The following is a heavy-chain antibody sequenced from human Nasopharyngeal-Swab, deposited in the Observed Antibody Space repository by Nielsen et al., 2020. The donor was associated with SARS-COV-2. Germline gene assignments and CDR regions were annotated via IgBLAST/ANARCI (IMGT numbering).Heavy chain of an antibody. CDR2: ISYDGSNK. Sequence: GESLKISCAASGFTFSSYGMHWVRQAPGKGLEWVAVISYDGSNKYYADSVKGRFTISRDNSKNTLYLQMNSLRAEDTAVYYCARESSDYDAFDIWGQGTMVTVSS. CDR3: ARESSDYDAFDI. J-gene: IGHJ3*02. V-gene: IGHV3-30*03. D-gene: IGHD5-12*01. CDR1: GFTFSSYG.